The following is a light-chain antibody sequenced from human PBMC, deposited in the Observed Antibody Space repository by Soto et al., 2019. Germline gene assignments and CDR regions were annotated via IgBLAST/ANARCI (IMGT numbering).Light chain of an antibody. V-gene: IGKV3-20*01. Sequence: IVMTQSPATLSMSPGERATLSCRASQSLNRDLAWYQQKPGQSPRLLIFGASIRATGIPDRFSGSGSGTDFTLTISRLEPEDFAVYFCQQHSSSPWTFGQGTKVDIK. J-gene: IGKJ1*01. CDR1: QSLNRD. CDR2: GAS. CDR3: QQHSSSPWT.